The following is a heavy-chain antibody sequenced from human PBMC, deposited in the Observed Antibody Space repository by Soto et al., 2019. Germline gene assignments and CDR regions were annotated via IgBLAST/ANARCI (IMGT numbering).Heavy chain of an antibody. CDR1: GFTFSSYG. CDR3: ARDLYDFWSGYPSV. V-gene: IGHV3-33*01. Sequence: QVQLVESGGGVVQPGRSLRLSCAASGFTFSSYGMHWVRQAPGKGLEWVAVIWYDGSNKYYADSVKGRFTISRDNSKNTLYLQMNSLRAQDTAVYYCARDLYDFWSGYPSVWGQGTLVTVSS. CDR2: IWYDGSNK. D-gene: IGHD3-3*01. J-gene: IGHJ4*02.